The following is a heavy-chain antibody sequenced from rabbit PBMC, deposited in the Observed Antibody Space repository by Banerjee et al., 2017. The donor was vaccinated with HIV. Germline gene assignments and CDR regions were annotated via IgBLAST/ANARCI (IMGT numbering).Heavy chain of an antibody. D-gene: IGHD6-1*01. Sequence: QEQLEESGGDLVKPEGSLTLTCTASGFSFSNSYYMCWVRQAPGKGLEWIGCINTGSGRTDYASWAKGRFTISKTSWTTVTLQMTSLTAADTARYFCARDAYGAFDLWGPGTLVTVS. CDR3: ARDAYGAFDL. J-gene: IGHJ4*01. CDR1: GFSFSNSYY. V-gene: IGHV1S45*01. CDR2: INTGSGRT.